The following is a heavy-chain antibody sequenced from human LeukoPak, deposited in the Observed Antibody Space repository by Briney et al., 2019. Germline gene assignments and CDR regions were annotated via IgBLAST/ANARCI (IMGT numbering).Heavy chain of an antibody. CDR1: GYTFTSYA. CDR3: AGGDSSSSPHDAFDI. CDR2: INTNTGNP. V-gene: IGHV7-4-1*02. J-gene: IGHJ3*02. Sequence: ASVKVSCKASGYTFTSYAMNWVRQAPGQGLEWMGWINTNTGNPTYAQGFTGRFVFSLDTSVSTAYLQISSLKAEDTAVYYCAGGDSSSSPHDAFDIWGQGTMVTVSS. D-gene: IGHD6-13*01.